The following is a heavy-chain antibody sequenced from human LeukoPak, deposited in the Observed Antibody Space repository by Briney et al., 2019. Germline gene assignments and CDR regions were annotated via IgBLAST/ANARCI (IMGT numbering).Heavy chain of an antibody. Sequence: SQTLSLTCTVSGGSIGSGGYYWSWIRQHPGEGLEWIGYIYYSGSTYYNPSLKSRVTISVDTSKNQFSLKLSSVTAADTAVYYCARDSAIAGVDYWGQGTLVTVSS. J-gene: IGHJ4*02. V-gene: IGHV4-31*03. D-gene: IGHD6-13*01. CDR2: IYYSGST. CDR3: ARDSAIAGVDY. CDR1: GGSIGSGGYY.